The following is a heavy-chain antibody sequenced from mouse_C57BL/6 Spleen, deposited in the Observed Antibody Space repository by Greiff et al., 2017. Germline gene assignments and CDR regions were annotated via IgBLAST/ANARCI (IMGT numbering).Heavy chain of an antibody. CDR3: AREATVGATRYFDV. CDR1: GYAFSSSW. V-gene: IGHV1-82*01. D-gene: IGHD1-1*01. J-gene: IGHJ1*03. CDR2: IYPGDGDT. Sequence: VQLQQSGPELVKPGASVKISCKASGYAFSSSWMNWVKQRPGKGLEWIGRIYPGDGDTNYNGKFKGKATLTADKSSSTADMQLSSLTSEDSAVYSCAREATVGATRYFDVWGTGTTVTVSA.